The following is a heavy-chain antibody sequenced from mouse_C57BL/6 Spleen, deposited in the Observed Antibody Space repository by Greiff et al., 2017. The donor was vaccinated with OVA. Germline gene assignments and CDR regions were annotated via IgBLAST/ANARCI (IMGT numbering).Heavy chain of an antibody. Sequence: EVQLQESGGDLVKPGGSLKLSCAASGFTFSSYGMSWVRQTPDKRLEWVATISSGGSYTYYPDSVKGRFTISRDNAKNTLYLQMSSLKSEDTAMYYCARRDTTVVTGDYWGQGTTLTVSS. CDR2: ISSGGSYT. CDR3: ARRDTTVVTGDY. D-gene: IGHD1-1*01. V-gene: IGHV5-6*01. CDR1: GFTFSSYG. J-gene: IGHJ2*01.